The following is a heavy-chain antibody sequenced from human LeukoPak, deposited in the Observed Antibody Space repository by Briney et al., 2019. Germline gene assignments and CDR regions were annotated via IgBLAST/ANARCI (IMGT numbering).Heavy chain of an antibody. CDR1: GYTFTSYG. Sequence: ASVKVSCKASGYTFTSYGISWVRQAPGQGLEWMGWISAYNGNTNYAQKLQGRVTMTTDTSTSTAYMELRSLRSDDTAVYYCGRDRTRDQLLRSVDWFDPWGQGTLVTVSS. CDR2: ISAYNGNT. CDR3: GRDRTRDQLLRSVDWFDP. D-gene: IGHD2-2*01. J-gene: IGHJ5*02. V-gene: IGHV1-18*01.